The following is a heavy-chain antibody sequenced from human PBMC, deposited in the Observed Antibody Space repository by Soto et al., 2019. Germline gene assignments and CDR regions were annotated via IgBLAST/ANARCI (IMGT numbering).Heavy chain of an antibody. V-gene: IGHV3-74*03. CDR1: GFTFGNYW. Sequence: EVQLVESGGGLVQPGGSLRLCCAASGFTFGNYWMPWVRQAPGKGPEWVSRMTSDGRTTQYADSVKGRFTVSRDNAKSTLYLQMNSLRVEDKAVYYCARAEVDYWGPGTLVTVSS. CDR3: ARAEVDY. CDR2: MTSDGRTT. J-gene: IGHJ4*02.